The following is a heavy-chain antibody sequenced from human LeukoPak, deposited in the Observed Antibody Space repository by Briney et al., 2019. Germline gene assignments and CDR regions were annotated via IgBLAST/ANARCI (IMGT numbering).Heavy chain of an antibody. D-gene: IGHD3-9*01. J-gene: IGHJ4*02. CDR1: GFTFSSYG. Sequence: GGFLRLSCAASGFTFSSYGMHWVRQAPGKGLEWVAVISYDGSNKYYADSVKGRFTISRDNSKNTLYLQMNSLRAEDTAVYYCAKGPHEAYYDILTGYYTGIDYWGQGALVTVSS. V-gene: IGHV3-30*18. CDR3: AKGPHEAYYDILTGYYTGIDY. CDR2: ISYDGSNK.